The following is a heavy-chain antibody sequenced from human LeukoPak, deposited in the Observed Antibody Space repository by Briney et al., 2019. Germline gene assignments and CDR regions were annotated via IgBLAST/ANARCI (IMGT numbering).Heavy chain of an antibody. Sequence: QPGGPERLSCAASGFTFITYWMHGFRHARGKGLVWVSSINSDGSTTTYAGSVKGRFINSRDNANNMVYLQMNSLSAEDTAVYYCARAFGSGSQVINYFDFWGQGTLVTVSS. J-gene: IGHJ4*02. V-gene: IGHV3-74*01. CDR1: GFTFITYW. D-gene: IGHD3-10*01. CDR3: ARAFGSGSQVINYFDF. CDR2: INSDGSTT.